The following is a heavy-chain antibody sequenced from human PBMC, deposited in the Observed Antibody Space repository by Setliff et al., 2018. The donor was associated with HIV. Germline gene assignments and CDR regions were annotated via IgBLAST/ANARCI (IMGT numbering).Heavy chain of an antibody. CDR3: VRGVTRDISGYYRDEYFQH. CDR2: ISPYNGDT. Sequence: ASVKVSCKAPGYRFNTYGISWVRQAPGQGLEWMGWISPYNGDTRFAQSLQGRVTLTTDTSTNTAYMEMRTLRSDDTAVYFCVRGVTRDISGYYRDEYFQHWGQGTPVTSPQ. D-gene: IGHD3-22*01. CDR1: GYRFNTYG. V-gene: IGHV1-18*01. J-gene: IGHJ1*01.